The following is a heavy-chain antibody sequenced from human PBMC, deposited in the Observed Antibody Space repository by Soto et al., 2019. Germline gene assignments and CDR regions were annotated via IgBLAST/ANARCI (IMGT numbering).Heavy chain of an antibody. Sequence: GGSLRLSCTVSGFAFNNYGINWVRQAPGKGLEWVSSISKSDYTYYSDSVKGRFTISRDNAMNSVSLQMNTLRVEDTAVYYCAREDSIIIPAVSDFWGQGTLVTVSS. D-gene: IGHD2-2*01. CDR3: AREDSIIIPAVSDF. CDR1: GFAFNNYG. V-gene: IGHV3-21*01. J-gene: IGHJ4*02. CDR2: ISKSDYT.